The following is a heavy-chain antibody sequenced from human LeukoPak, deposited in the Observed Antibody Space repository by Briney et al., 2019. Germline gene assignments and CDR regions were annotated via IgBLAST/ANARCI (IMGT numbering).Heavy chain of an antibody. D-gene: IGHD2-15*01. CDR3: ARDRGGSYSAIDY. V-gene: IGHV3-48*04. CDR1: GFTFSSYS. J-gene: IGHJ4*02. Sequence: AGGSLRLSCAASGFTFSSYSLSWVRQAPGKGLEWVSFISGSSITIYYADSVKGRFTISRDNAEKTLYLQMNSLRAEDTAVYYCARDRGGSYSAIDYWGQGTLVTVSS. CDR2: ISGSSITI.